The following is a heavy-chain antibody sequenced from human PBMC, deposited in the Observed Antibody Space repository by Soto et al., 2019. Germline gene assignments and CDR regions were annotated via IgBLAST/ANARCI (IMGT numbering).Heavy chain of an antibody. J-gene: IGHJ4*02. CDR1: GGSISSGGYY. D-gene: IGHD3-10*01. Sequence: SETLSLTCTVSGGSISSGGYYWSWIRQHPGKGLEWIGYIYYSGSTYYNPSLKSRVTISVDTSKNQFSLKLSSVTAADTAVYYCARDQVQFGDGAWFGGLLDYWGQGTLVTVSS. V-gene: IGHV4-31*03. CDR3: ARDQVQFGDGAWFGGLLDY. CDR2: IYYSGST.